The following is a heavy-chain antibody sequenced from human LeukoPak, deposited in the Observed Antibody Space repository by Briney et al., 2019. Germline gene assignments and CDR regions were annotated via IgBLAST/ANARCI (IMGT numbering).Heavy chain of an antibody. CDR3: ARDSSGYQGSGSFQH. D-gene: IGHD3-22*01. V-gene: IGHV1-69*06. CDR1: GGTFSSYA. Sequence: SVKVSCKASGGTFSSYAISWVRQAPGQGLEWMGGIIPIFGTANYAQKFQGRVTITADKSTSTAYMELSSLRSEDTAVYYCARDSSGYQGSGSFQHWGQGTLVTVSS. J-gene: IGHJ1*01. CDR2: IIPIFGTA.